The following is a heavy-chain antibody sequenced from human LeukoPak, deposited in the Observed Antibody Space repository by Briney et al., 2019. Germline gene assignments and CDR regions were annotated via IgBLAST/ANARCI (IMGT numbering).Heavy chain of an antibody. CDR3: AKVGRITGTTAYYYYMDV. J-gene: IGHJ6*03. D-gene: IGHD1-7*01. CDR1: GFTFSSYD. CDR2: IRYDGSNK. Sequence: GGSLRLSCAASGFTFSSYDIHWVRQAPGKGLEWVAFIRYDGSNKYYADSVKGRFTISRDNSKNTPYLQMNSLRAEDTAVYYCAKVGRITGTTAYYYYMDVWGKGTTVTVSS. V-gene: IGHV3-30*02.